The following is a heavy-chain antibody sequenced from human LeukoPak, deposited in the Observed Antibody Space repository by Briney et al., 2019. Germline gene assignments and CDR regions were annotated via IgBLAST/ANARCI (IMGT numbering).Heavy chain of an antibody. V-gene: IGHV6-1*01. CDR3: ARDRGRIAVAGNNWFDP. D-gene: IGHD6-19*01. J-gene: IGHJ5*02. CDR1: GDSVSSNSAA. CDR2: TYYRSKWYN. Sequence: SQTLSLTYAISGDSVSSNSAAWNWIRQSPARGLEWLGRTYYRSKWYNDYAVSVKSRITINPDTSKNQFSLQLNSVTPEDTAVYYCARDRGRIAVAGNNWFDPWGQGTLVTVSS.